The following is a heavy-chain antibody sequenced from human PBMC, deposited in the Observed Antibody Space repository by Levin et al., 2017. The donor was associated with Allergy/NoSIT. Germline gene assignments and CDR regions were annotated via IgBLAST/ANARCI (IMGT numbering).Heavy chain of an antibody. V-gene: IGHV3-23*01. J-gene: IGHJ3*02. CDR2: ISGSGGST. D-gene: IGHD3-3*01. CDR1: GFTFSSYA. Sequence: ETLSLTCAASGFTFSSYAMSWVRQAPGKGLEWVSAISGSGGSTYYADSVKGRFTISRDNSKNTLYLQMNSLRAEDTAVYYCAKSEEGVVIWGEAFDSWGQGTMVTVSS. CDR3: AKSEEGVVIWGEAFDS.